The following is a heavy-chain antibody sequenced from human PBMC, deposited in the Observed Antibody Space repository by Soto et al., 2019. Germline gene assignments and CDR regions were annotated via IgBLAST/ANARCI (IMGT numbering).Heavy chain of an antibody. CDR3: ARTTYYYDSSGYEEGGDGFDY. J-gene: IGHJ4*02. V-gene: IGHV3-7*01. Sequence: EVQLVESGGGLVQPGGSLRLSCAASGFTFSSYWMSWVRQAPGKGLEWVANIKQDGSEKYYVDSVKGRFTISRDNAKNALYLQMNSLRAEDTAVYYCARTTYYYDSSGYEEGGDGFDYWGQGTLVTVSS. CDR2: IKQDGSEK. CDR1: GFTFSSYW. D-gene: IGHD3-22*01.